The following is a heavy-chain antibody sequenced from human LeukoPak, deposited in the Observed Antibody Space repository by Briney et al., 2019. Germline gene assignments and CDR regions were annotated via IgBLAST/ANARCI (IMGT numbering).Heavy chain of an antibody. CDR2: KIQDGSER. D-gene: IGHD3-16*01. CDR1: GFPLSTFS. V-gene: IGHV3-7*01. J-gene: IGHJ3*01. CDR3: AREGASTISHAFDV. Sequence: PGRTLGLSCAASGFPLSTFSMTWVRQAPGKGLVEVANKIQDGSERYYVGSVKGRFTISRDNAKNSLFLQMNSLRAEDTAVYYCAREGASTISHAFDVWGQGTMVTVSS.